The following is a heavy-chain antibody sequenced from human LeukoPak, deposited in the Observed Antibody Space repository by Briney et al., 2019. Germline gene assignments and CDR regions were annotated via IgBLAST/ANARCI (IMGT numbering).Heavy chain of an antibody. CDR1: GGTFSSYA. CDR3: ARSHYYYDSSGYYYAESHDY. V-gene: IGHV1-69*01. D-gene: IGHD3-22*01. J-gene: IGHJ4*02. Sequence: SVKVSCKASGGTFSSYAISWVRQAPGQGLEWMGGIIPIFGTANYAQKFQGRVTITADESTSTGYMELSSLRSEDTAVYYCARSHYYYDSSGYYYAESHDYWGQGTLVTVSS. CDR2: IIPIFGTA.